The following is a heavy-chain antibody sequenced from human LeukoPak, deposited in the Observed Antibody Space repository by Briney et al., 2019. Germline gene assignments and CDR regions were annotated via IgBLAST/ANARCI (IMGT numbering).Heavy chain of an antibody. J-gene: IGHJ4*02. Sequence: SETLSLTCTVSGGSISTSFYYWGWIRQPPGKGLEWIGTVYYSGSTYYNPSLTSRVTMLVDPSKNQFSLKLSSVTAADTAVYYCARRHNSGWYGDWGQASLATVSS. CDR3: ARRHNSGWYGD. D-gene: IGHD6-19*01. V-gene: IGHV4-39*01. CDR1: GGSISTSFYY. CDR2: VYYSGST.